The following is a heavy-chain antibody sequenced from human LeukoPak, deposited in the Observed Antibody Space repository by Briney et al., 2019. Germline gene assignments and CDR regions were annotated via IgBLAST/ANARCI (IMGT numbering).Heavy chain of an antibody. Sequence: GGSLRLSCAASGFTFSSYSMNWVRQAPGKGLEWVSYISSSSGTIYYADSVKGRFTISRDNAKNSLYLQMNSLRAEGTAVYYCAREGYCSSTSCYYFDYWGQGTLVTVSS. D-gene: IGHD2-2*01. V-gene: IGHV3-48*01. CDR2: ISSSSGTI. CDR3: AREGYCSSTSCYYFDY. J-gene: IGHJ4*02. CDR1: GFTFSSYS.